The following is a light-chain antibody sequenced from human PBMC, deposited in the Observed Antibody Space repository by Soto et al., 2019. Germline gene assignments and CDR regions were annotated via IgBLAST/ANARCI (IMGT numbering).Light chain of an antibody. CDR2: GAS. CDR1: QSINSN. J-gene: IGKJ5*01. V-gene: IGKV3-15*01. Sequence: EIVMTQSPATLSVSPGERATLSCRASQSINSNLAWYQQKPGQAPRLLIDGASTRATGIPARFSGSGFGTEFILTISSLQSEDFAVYYCQQFNNWPLTFGQGTRLEIK. CDR3: QQFNNWPLT.